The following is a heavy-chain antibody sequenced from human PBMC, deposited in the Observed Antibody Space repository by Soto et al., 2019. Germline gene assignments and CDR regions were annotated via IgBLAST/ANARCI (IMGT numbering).Heavy chain of an antibody. CDR2: IGYDGSNK. CDR3: ARDRLRYCSGGSCYSLLY. V-gene: IGHV3-33*01. D-gene: IGHD2-15*01. CDR1: GFTFSSYG. Sequence: QVQLVESGGGVVQPGRSLRLSCAASGFTFSSYGMHWVRQAPGKGLEWVAVIGYDGSNKYYADSVKGRFTISRDNSKNTLYLHMNSLRAEDTAVYYCARDRLRYCSGGSCYSLLYWGQGTLVTVSS. J-gene: IGHJ4*02.